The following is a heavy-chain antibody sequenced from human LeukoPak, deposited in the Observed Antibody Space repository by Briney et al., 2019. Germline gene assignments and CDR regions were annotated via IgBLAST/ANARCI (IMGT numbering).Heavy chain of an antibody. V-gene: IGHV3-7*01. CDR3: ARAPRFRIAAAGTISDY. CDR2: IKQDGSEK. J-gene: IGHJ4*02. Sequence: GGSLRLSCAASGFTFSSYWMSWVRQAPGKGLEWVASIKQDGSEKYYVDSVKGRFTISRDNAKNSLNLQMNSLRAEDTAVYYCARAPRFRIAAAGTISDYWGQGTLVTVSS. D-gene: IGHD6-13*01. CDR1: GFTFSSYW.